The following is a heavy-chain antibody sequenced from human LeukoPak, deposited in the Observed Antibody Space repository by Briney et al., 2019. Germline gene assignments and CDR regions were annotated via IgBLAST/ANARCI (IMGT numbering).Heavy chain of an antibody. CDR3: AREKTYYDFWSGSSTSYYFDY. J-gene: IGHJ4*02. CDR1: GFTVSSNY. V-gene: IGHV3-53*01. D-gene: IGHD3-3*01. CDR2: IYSGGST. Sequence: GGSLRLSCAASGFTVSSNYMSWVRQAPGKGLEWVSVIYSGGSTYYADSVKGRFTISKDNSKNTLYLQMNSLRAEDTAVYYCAREKTYYDFWSGSSTSYYFDYWGQGTLVTVSS.